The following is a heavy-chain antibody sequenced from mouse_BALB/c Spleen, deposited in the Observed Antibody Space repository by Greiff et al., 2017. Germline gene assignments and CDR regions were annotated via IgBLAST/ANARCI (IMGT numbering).Heavy chain of an antibody. CDR1: GFNIKDTY. J-gene: IGHJ4*01. CDR3: ARSECYCGYAMDY. Sequence: EVQLQQSGAELVKPGASVKLSCTASGFNIKDTYMHWVKQRPEQGLEWIGRIDPANGNTKYDPKFQGKATITADTSSNTAYLQLSSLTSEDTAVYYCARSECYCGYAMDYWGQGTSVTVSS. CDR2: IDPANGNT. D-gene: IGHD1-1*01. V-gene: IGHV14-3*02.